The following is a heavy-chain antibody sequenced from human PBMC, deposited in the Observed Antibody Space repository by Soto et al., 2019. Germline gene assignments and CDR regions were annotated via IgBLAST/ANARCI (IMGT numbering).Heavy chain of an antibody. D-gene: IGHD6-13*01. CDR1: GGSFSGYY. V-gene: IGHV4-34*01. CDR2: INHSGSA. Sequence: PSETLSLTCAVYGGSFSGYYWSWIRQPPGKGLEWIGEINHSGSANYNPSLKSRVTISVDTSKNQFSLKLSSVTAADTAVYYCARVRVSSWYFTVMEKRFDPWRQGTLVTVSS. CDR3: ARVRVSSWYFTVMEKRFDP. J-gene: IGHJ5*02.